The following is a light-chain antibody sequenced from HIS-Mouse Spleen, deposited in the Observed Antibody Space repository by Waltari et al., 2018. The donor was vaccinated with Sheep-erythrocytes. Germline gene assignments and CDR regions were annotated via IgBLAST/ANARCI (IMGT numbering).Light chain of an antibody. Sequence: DIVMTQSPDSLAVSLGARATINCKSSQSVLYSSHNKNYLAWYQQKPGQPPKLLIYWASTRESGVPGRFSGSGSGTDFTLTISSLQAEDVAVYYCQQYYSTPLTFCGGTKVEIK. V-gene: IGKV4-1*01. CDR2: WAS. CDR1: QSVLYSSHNKNY. J-gene: IGKJ4*01. CDR3: QQYYSTPLT.